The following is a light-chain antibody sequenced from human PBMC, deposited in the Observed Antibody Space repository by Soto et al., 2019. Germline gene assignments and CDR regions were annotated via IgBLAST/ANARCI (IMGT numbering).Light chain of an antibody. Sequence: EIVLTQSPATLSLSPGDRATLSCRASESIGTYLACYQQKPGQAPRLLIYDASNRATGVPARFSGPGSGTDFSNPIGSLESEDFAVYFCLHRSNSPPMWTFGQGTKVEIK. CDR2: DAS. J-gene: IGKJ1*01. V-gene: IGKV3-11*01. CDR3: LHRSNSPPMWT. CDR1: ESIGTY.